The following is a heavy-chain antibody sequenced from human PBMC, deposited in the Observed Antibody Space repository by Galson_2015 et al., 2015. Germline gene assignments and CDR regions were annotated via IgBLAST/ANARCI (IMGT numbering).Heavy chain of an antibody. CDR1: GFTFRAYW. J-gene: IGHJ3*02. CDR3: AREGAQNSFDI. D-gene: IGHD3-16*01. Sequence: SLRLSCAASGFTFRAYWMHWVRQTPGKGLVWVSRVNTDGSSTAYADSVKGRFTISRDNAKNTLYLQVNSLRGEDTAVYYCAREGAQNSFDIWGQGTMVPVSS. V-gene: IGHV3-74*01. CDR2: VNTDGSST.